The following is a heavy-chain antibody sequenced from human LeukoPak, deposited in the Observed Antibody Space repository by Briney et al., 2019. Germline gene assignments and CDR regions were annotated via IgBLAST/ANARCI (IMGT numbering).Heavy chain of an antibody. CDR3: SXXARSTFXTXXYXX. CDR2: IYYSGGT. Sequence: PSETLSLTCTVSGGSMTSYYWSWIRQPPGKGLEWIAYIYYSGGTNYNPSLKSRVTISVNTSKNQFSLKLSSVTAADTAVYYCSXXARSTFXTXXYXXWGQGXLVTVSS. CDR1: GGSMTSYY. D-gene: IGHD2-2*01. J-gene: IGHJ4*02. V-gene: IGHV4-59*08.